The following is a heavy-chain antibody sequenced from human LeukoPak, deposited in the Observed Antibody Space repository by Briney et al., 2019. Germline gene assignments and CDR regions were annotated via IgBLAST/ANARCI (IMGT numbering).Heavy chain of an antibody. CDR2: LNPNSGDT. CDR1: GYTLISYY. D-gene: IGHD3-22*01. V-gene: IGHV1-2*02. CDR3: ARVMYYYDSSGTYLYYFDY. J-gene: IGHJ4*02. Sequence: GASVKVSCQASGYTLISYYIHWVRQAPGQGLEWMGWLNPNSGDTNYAQKFQGRVTMTRDTSISTASMELSSLSSDDTAVYYCARVMYYYDSSGTYLYYFDYWGQGTLVTVSS.